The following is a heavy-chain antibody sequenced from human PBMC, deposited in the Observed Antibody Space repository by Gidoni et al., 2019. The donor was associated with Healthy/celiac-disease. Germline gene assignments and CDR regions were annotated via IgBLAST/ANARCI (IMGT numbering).Heavy chain of an antibody. Sequence: EVQLLESGGGLVQPGGSLRLSCAASGFPFSSYAMSWVRQAPGRGLEWVSAISGSGGSTYYADSVKGRFTISRDNSKNTLYLQMNSLRAEDTAVYYCAKDSDLGGVLAAADAFDILAKGQWSPSLQ. V-gene: IGHV3-23*01. CDR1: GFPFSSYA. J-gene: IGHJ3*02. D-gene: IGHD6-13*01. CDR3: AKDSDLGGVLAAADAFDI. CDR2: ISGSGGST.